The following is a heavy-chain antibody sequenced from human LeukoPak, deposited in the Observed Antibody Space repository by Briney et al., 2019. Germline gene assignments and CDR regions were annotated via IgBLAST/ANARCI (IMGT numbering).Heavy chain of an antibody. CDR2: IWYDGSNE. V-gene: IGHV3-33*01. D-gene: IGHD6-19*01. CDR1: GFTFSNYG. CDR3: ARTGYSSGWYGDY. Sequence: GGSLRLSCAASGFTFSNYGMHWVPQAPGKGLEWVAVIWYDGSNEYYADSVKGRFTISRDNSKNTLYLQMNSLRAEDTAVYYCARTGYSSGWYGDYWGQGTLVTVSS. J-gene: IGHJ4*02.